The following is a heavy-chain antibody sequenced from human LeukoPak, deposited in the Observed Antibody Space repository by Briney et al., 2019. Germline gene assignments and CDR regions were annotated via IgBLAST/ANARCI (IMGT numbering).Heavy chain of an antibody. CDR2: IYHSGST. J-gene: IGHJ4*02. CDR3: ARLVVVAATDADY. CDR1: GGSISSSNW. D-gene: IGHD2-15*01. V-gene: IGHV4-4*02. Sequence: SETLSLTCAVSGGSISSSNWWSWVRQPPGKGLEWIGEIYHSGSTNYNPSLKSRVTISVDKSKNQFSLKLSSVTAADTAVYYCARLVVVAATDADYWGQGTLVTVSS.